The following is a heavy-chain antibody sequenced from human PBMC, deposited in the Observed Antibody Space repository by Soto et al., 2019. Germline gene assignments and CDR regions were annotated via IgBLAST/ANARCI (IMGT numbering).Heavy chain of an antibody. Sequence: QVQLVESGGGVVQPGRSLRLSCAASGFTFSSYGMHWVRQAPGKGLEWVAVIWYDGSNKYYADSVKGRFTISRDNSKNPLYLQMNSLRAEDTAVYYCARHPYSGTQNPYYYYYGMDVWGQGTTVTVSS. CDR3: ARHPYSGTQNPYYYYYGMDV. J-gene: IGHJ6*02. V-gene: IGHV3-33*01. CDR1: GFTFSSYG. D-gene: IGHD1-26*01. CDR2: IWYDGSNK.